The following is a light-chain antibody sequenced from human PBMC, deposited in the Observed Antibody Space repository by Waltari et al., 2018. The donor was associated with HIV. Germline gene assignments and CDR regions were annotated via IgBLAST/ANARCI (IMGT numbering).Light chain of an antibody. Sequence: QSVLTQPLSASGTPGQRVNISCSGGSSNIGSNPVNWYRQFPGEAPKLLIYTNIQRPSGVPDRFSGSKSGTSASLAISGLQSEDEADFYCAVWDDSLRSVLFGGGTRLTVL. V-gene: IGLV1-44*01. CDR2: TNI. J-gene: IGLJ3*02. CDR1: SSNIGSNP. CDR3: AVWDDSLRSVL.